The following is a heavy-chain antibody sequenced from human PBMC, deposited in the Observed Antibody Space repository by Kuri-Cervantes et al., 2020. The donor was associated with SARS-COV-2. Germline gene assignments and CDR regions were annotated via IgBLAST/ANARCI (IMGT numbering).Heavy chain of an antibody. Sequence: ASVKVSFKASGYTFTGYYMHWVRQAPGQGLEWMGWINPNSGNTGYAQKFQGRVTMTRDTSTSTVYMELSSLRSEDTAVYYCARARGMMTIGGVIVSPFDIWGQGTMVTVSS. J-gene: IGHJ3*02. V-gene: IGHV1-2*02. CDR3: ARARGMMTIGGVIVSPFDI. D-gene: IGHD3-16*02. CDR2: INPNSGNT. CDR1: GYTFTGYY.